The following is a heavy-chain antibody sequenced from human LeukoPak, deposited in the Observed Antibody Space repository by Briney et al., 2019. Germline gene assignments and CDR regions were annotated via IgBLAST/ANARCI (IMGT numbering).Heavy chain of an antibody. CDR1: GFTFSNAW. CDR3: TTYDYGDYAPGRMTYY. D-gene: IGHD4-17*01. CDR2: IKSKTDGGTT. J-gene: IGHJ4*02. V-gene: IGHV3-15*01. Sequence: PGGSLRLSCAASGFTFSNAWMSWVRQAPGKGLEWVGRIKSKTDGGTTDYAAPVKGRFTISRDDSKNTLYLQMNSLKTEDTAVYHCTTYDYGDYAPGRMTYYWGQGTLVTVSS.